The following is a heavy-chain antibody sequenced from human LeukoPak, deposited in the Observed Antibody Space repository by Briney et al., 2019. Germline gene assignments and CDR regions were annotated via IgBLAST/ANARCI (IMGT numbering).Heavy chain of an antibody. D-gene: IGHD4-17*01. V-gene: IGHV3-11*01. CDR1: GFTFSDYY. Sequence: GGSLRLSCAASGFTFSDYYMSWIRQAPGKGLEWVSYISSSGSTIYYADSVKGRFTISRDNAKNSLYLQMNSLRAEDTAVYYCATPLDYGDDDAFDIWGQGTMVTVSS. J-gene: IGHJ3*02. CDR2: ISSSGSTI. CDR3: ATPLDYGDDDAFDI.